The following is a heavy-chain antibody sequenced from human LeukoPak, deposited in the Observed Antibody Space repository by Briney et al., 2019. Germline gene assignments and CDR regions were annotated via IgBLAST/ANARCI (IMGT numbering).Heavy chain of an antibody. Sequence: SVKVSCKASGYSFSSYGISWVRQAPGQGLEWMGWISAYNGNTNYAQKLQGRVTMTTDTSTSTAYMELRSLRSDDTAVYYCARKVVYGDYVDYWGQGTLVTVSS. J-gene: IGHJ4*02. D-gene: IGHD4-17*01. CDR1: GYSFSSYG. CDR2: ISAYNGNT. V-gene: IGHV1-18*01. CDR3: ARKVVYGDYVDY.